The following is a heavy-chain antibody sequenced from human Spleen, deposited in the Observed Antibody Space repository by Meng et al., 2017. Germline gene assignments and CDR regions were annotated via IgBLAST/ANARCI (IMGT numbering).Heavy chain of an antibody. CDR3: ARGHHYDSIHGDAFDI. Sequence: QKFQGRVTMTRNTSISTAYMELSSLRSEDTAVYYCARGHHYDSIHGDAFDIWGQGTMVTVSS. V-gene: IGHV1-8*01. J-gene: IGHJ3*02. D-gene: IGHD3-22*01.